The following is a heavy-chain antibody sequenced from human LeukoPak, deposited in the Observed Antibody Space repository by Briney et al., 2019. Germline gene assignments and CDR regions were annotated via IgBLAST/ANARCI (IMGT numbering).Heavy chain of an antibody. Sequence: SETLSLTCAVYGGSFSGYYWSWIRQPPGKGLEWIGEINHSGSTNYNPSLKSRVTISVDTSKNQFSLKLSSVTAADTAVYYCARLGRITMVRGVIWGQGTLVTVST. CDR3: ARLGRITMVRGVI. D-gene: IGHD3-10*01. CDR1: GGSFSGYY. J-gene: IGHJ4*02. V-gene: IGHV4-34*01. CDR2: INHSGST.